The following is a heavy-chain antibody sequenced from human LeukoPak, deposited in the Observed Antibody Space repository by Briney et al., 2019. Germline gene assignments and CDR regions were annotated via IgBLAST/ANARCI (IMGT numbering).Heavy chain of an antibody. Sequence: GGSLRLSCAASGFTFSPYWMNWVRRAPGKGLEWVSAISGGGDYTFYTDSVRGRFTISRDNSKNTLYLQMNSLRAEDTAVYYCARGYSSSWYYFDYWGQGTLVTVSS. D-gene: IGHD6-13*01. CDR1: GFTFSPYW. J-gene: IGHJ4*02. CDR2: ISGGGDYT. V-gene: IGHV3-23*01. CDR3: ARGYSSSWYYFDY.